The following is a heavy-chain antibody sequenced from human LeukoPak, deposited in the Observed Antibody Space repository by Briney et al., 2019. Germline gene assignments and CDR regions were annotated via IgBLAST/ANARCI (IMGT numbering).Heavy chain of an antibody. J-gene: IGHJ3*02. CDR2: IYYSGST. V-gene: IGHV4-59*01. Sequence: SETLSLTCTVSGASISRFYWSWIRQPPGKGLELIGYIYYSGSTNYNPSLKSRVTISVDTSKNQFSLKPTSVTAADTAVYYCARVWSSRKAFDIWGQGTMVTVSS. CDR1: GASISRFY. CDR3: ARVWSSRKAFDI. D-gene: IGHD3-16*01.